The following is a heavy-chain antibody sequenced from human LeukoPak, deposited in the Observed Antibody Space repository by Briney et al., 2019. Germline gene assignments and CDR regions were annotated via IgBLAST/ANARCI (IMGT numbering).Heavy chain of an antibody. CDR2: ISAYNGNT. CDR1: GYTFTSYG. V-gene: IGHV1-18*01. CDR3: ARGSTVTMKKKDNWFDP. J-gene: IGHJ5*02. D-gene: IGHD4-17*01. Sequence: ASVKVSCKASGYTFTSYGISWVRQAPGQGLEWMGWISAYNGNTNYAQKLQGRVTMTTDTSTSTAYMELRSLRSDDTAVYYCARGSTVTMKKKDNWFDPWGQGTLVTVSS.